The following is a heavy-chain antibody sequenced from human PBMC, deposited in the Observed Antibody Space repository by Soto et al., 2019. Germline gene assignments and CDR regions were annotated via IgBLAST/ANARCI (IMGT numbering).Heavy chain of an antibody. CDR2: ISSSSSTI. CDR3: QKAASDIVVVPAAIGDY. Sequence: TGGSLRLSCAASGFTFSSYSMNWVRQAPGKGLEWVSYISSSSSTIYYADSVKGRFTISRDNAKNSLYLQMNSLRAEDTAVYFWQKAASDIVVVPAAIGDYWGQGTLVTVSS. V-gene: IGHV3-48*01. D-gene: IGHD2-2*01. J-gene: IGHJ4*02. CDR1: GFTFSSYS.